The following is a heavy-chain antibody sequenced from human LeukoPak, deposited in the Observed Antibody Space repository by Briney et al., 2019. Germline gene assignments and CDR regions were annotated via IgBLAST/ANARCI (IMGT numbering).Heavy chain of an antibody. J-gene: IGHJ4*02. V-gene: IGHV3-11*04. CDR1: GFTFSDYY. CDR3: ARGGYSYVLRFDY. D-gene: IGHD5-18*01. Sequence: GGSLRLSCAASGFTFSDYYMSWIRQAPGRGLEWVSYISSSGSAIHYADSVKGRFTISRDNAKNSLYLQMNSLRAEDTAVYYCARGGYSYVLRFDYWGQGTLVTVSS. CDR2: ISSSGSAI.